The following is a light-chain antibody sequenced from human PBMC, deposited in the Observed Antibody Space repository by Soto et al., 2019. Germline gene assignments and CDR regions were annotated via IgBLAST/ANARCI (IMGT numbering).Light chain of an antibody. V-gene: IGKV3-11*01. J-gene: IGKJ1*01. CDR1: QSVSSY. CDR3: QQRSNWPRT. CDR2: DAS. Sequence: EIVLTQSPATLSLSPGERATLSCRASQSVSSYLAWYQQKPGQAPRLLIYDASNRATGIPARFSGSGSGTDFTITISSLVPEDFAVYYCQQRSNWPRTLGQGTKVEIK.